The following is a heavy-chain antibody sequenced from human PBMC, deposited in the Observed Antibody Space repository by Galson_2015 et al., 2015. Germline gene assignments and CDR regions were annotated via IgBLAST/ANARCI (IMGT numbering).Heavy chain of an antibody. D-gene: IGHD3-16*01. CDR2: IGGRGGSGAGT. CDR1: GFTFNTHA. J-gene: IGHJ4*02. Sequence: SLRLSCAASGFTFNTHAMSWVRQAPGKGLEWVSGIGGRGGSGAGTYYADSVKGRFTVSRDNSKNTLYLQMNSLRAEDTAVYFCARYYAADTVLIPFYWGQGTLVTVSS. CDR3: ARYYAADTVLIPFY. V-gene: IGHV3-23*01.